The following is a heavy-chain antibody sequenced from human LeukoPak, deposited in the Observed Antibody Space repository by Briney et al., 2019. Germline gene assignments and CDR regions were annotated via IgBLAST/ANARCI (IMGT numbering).Heavy chain of an antibody. CDR2: INHSGGT. Sequence: KPSETLSVTCAVYGGAFSGYYWSWIRQPPGKGLEWIGEINHSGGTNYNPSLKSRVTISVDTSKNQFSLKLSSVTAADTAVYYCAREWVVIGYFDYWGQGTLVTVSS. D-gene: IGHD2-21*01. CDR3: AREWVVIGYFDY. J-gene: IGHJ4*02. CDR1: GGAFSGYY. V-gene: IGHV4-34*01.